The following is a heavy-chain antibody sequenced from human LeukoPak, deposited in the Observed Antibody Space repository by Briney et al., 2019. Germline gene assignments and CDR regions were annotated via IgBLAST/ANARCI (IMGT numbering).Heavy chain of an antibody. J-gene: IGHJ3*02. CDR3: ARDKWELRLFDI. CDR1: GYTFTGYY. D-gene: IGHD1-26*01. CDR2: INPNSGGT. Sequence: ASVKVSCKASGYTFTGYYMHWVRQAPGQGLEWMGWINPNSGGTNYAQKFQGRVTMTRDTSISTAYMELSRLRSDDTAVYYCARDKWELRLFDIWGQGTMVTVSS. V-gene: IGHV1-2*02.